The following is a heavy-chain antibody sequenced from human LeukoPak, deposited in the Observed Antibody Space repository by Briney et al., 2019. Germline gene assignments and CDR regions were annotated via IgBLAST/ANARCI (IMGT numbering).Heavy chain of an antibody. CDR3: AKGSGVVPAADYYYYYYMDV. J-gene: IGHJ6*03. D-gene: IGHD2-2*01. Sequence: GGSLRLSCAASGFTFSSYAMSWVRQAPGKGLEWVSAISGSGGSTYYADSVKGRFTISRDNSKNTLYLQMNSLRAEDTAVYYCAKGSGVVPAADYYYYYYMDVWGKGTTVTVSS. CDR1: GFTFSSYA. V-gene: IGHV3-23*01. CDR2: ISGSGGST.